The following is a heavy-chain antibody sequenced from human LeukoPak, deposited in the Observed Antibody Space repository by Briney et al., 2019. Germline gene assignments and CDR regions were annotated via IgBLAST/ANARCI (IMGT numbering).Heavy chain of an antibody. Sequence: GGSLRLSCAASELTSSTSWMSWVRQAPGKGLEWVAQTKQDGSEKYYVDSVKGRFTTSRDKNSLFLQMNSVRAEDTAVYYCVGWGISGITNHWGQGTLVTVSS. V-gene: IGHV3-7*01. CDR2: TKQDGSEK. J-gene: IGHJ4*02. CDR1: ELTSSTSW. D-gene: IGHD1-7*01. CDR3: VGWGISGITNH.